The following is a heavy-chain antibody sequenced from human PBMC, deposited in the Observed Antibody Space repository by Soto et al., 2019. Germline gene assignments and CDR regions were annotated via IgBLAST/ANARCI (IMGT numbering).Heavy chain of an antibody. CDR1: GGTFSSYA. Sequence: GASVKVSCKASGGTFSSYAISWVRQAPGQGLEWMGGIIPIFGTANYAQKFQGRVTITADESTSTAYMELSSLRSEDTAVYYCARETIYGDYVFDYWGQGTLVTVSS. J-gene: IGHJ4*02. D-gene: IGHD4-17*01. CDR2: IIPIFGTA. V-gene: IGHV1-69*13. CDR3: ARETIYGDYVFDY.